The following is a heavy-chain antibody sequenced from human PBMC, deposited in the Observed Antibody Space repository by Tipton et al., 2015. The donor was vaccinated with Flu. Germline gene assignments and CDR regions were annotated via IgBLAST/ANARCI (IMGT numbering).Heavy chain of an antibody. D-gene: IGHD3-10*01. Sequence: LRLSCTVSGGSISSSSYYWGWIRQPPGKGLEWIGSIYYSGSTYYNPSLKSRVTISVDTSKNQFSLKLSSVTSADTAVYYCARGDYCGYWYFDLWGRGTLVTVSS. J-gene: IGHJ2*01. CDR2: IYYSGST. CDR3: ARGDYCGYWYFDL. V-gene: IGHV4-39*07. CDR1: GGSISSSSYY.